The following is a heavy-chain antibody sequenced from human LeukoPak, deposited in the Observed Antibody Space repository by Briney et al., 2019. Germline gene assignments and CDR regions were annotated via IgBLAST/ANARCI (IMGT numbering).Heavy chain of an antibody. CDR1: GYTFTSYG. Sequence: ASVKVSFKSSGYTFTSYGISWVRQAPAQGLEWMGRINPNSGATNYAQKLQGRVTMTRDTSISTAYMELSRLRSEDTAVYCCGSPRISGDSSGYYDTLQYWGQGTLDTVSS. CDR2: INPNSGAT. CDR3: GSPRISGDSSGYYDTLQY. D-gene: IGHD3-22*01. J-gene: IGHJ1*01. V-gene: IGHV1-2*06.